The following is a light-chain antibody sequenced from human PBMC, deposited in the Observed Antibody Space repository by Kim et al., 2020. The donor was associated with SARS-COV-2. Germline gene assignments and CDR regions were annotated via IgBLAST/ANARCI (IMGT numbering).Light chain of an antibody. CDR3: QQFDDSASWT. J-gene: IGKJ1*01. Sequence: PGEKATHSCRASQSVTRIYLAWYQHKPGQAPRLLMYGASRRAPGIPDRFSGSGSGTDFTLTISRLEPGDFAVYYCQQFDDSASWTFGQGTKVDIK. V-gene: IGKV3-20*01. CDR2: GAS. CDR1: QSVTRIY.